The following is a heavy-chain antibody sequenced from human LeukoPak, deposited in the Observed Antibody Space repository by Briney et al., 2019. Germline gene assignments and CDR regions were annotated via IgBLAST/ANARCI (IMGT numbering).Heavy chain of an antibody. Sequence: PGGSLRLSCAGSGFALKSYSLTWVRQAPGKGLEWVSSISSTSAYIHYADLVKGRFTISRDNVDNVVYLEMNSLGAEDTATYYCARVAVSGPTGWFDSWGQGTLVIVSS. CDR3: ARVAVSGPTGWFDS. J-gene: IGHJ5*01. CDR1: GFALKSYS. CDR2: ISSTSAYI. V-gene: IGHV3-21*01. D-gene: IGHD2-8*02.